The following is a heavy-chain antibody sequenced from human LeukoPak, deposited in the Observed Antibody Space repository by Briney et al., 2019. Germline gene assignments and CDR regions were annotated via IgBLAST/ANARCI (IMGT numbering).Heavy chain of an antibody. CDR2: IYYSGST. D-gene: IGHD3-16*02. V-gene: IGHV4-31*03. CDR1: GGSISSGGYY. CDR3: ARDSVYYDYVWGSYRYLGD. J-gene: IGHJ4*02. Sequence: SETLSLTCTVSGGSISSGGYYWSWIRQHPGKGLEWIGYIYYSGSTYYNPSLKSRVTISVDTSKNQFSLKLSSVTAADTAVYYCARDSVYYDYVWGSYRYLGDWGQGTLVTVSS.